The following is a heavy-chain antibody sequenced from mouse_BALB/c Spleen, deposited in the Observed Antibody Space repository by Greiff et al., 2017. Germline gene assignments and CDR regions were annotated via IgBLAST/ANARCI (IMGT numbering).Heavy chain of an antibody. J-gene: IGHJ4*01. CDR1: GFTFSSFG. V-gene: IGHV5-17*02. Sequence: DVKLVESGGGLVQPGGSRKLSCAASGFTFSSFGMHWVRQAPEKGLEWVAYISSGSSTIYYADTVKGRFTISRDNPKNTLFLQMTSLRSEDTAMYYCARVYGYAMDYWGQGTSVTVSS. CDR2: ISSGSSTI. D-gene: IGHD1-1*01. CDR3: ARVYGYAMDY.